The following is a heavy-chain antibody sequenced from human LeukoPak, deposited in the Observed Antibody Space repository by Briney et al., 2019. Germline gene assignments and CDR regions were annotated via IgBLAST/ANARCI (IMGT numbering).Heavy chain of an antibody. CDR3: AATASDY. CDR1: GFTFDRLW. Sequence: SGGSLRLSCAASGFTFDRLWMSWVRQAPGKGLEWVANIKQDGREKNYVDSVKGRFTISRDNAKSSLYLQMNSLRAEDTAVYFCAATASDYWGQGTLVTVSS. V-gene: IGHV3-7*03. CDR2: IKQDGREK. J-gene: IGHJ4*02.